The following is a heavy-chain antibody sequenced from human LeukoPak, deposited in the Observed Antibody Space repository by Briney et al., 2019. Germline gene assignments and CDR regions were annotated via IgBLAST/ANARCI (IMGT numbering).Heavy chain of an antibody. J-gene: IGHJ4*02. CDR1: GGSISGFY. CDR3: ARHNYGPISAIDY. Sequence: PSETLSLTCTVSGGSISGFYWSWIRQPPGKGLEWIGYIYYSGSTNYNPSLKSRVTISVDTSKNQFSLKLSSVTAADTAVYYCARHNYGPISAIDYWGQGTLVTVSS. CDR2: IYYSGST. V-gene: IGHV4-59*08. D-gene: IGHD4-17*01.